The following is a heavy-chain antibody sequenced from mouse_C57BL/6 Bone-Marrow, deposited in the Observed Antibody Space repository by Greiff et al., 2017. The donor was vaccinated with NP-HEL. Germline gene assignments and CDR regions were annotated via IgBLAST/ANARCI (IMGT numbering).Heavy chain of an antibody. CDR1: GFTFSDYY. D-gene: IGHD2-12*01. CDR3: ARYSPLPYFDV. V-gene: IGHV5-16*01. Sequence: EVNLVESEGGLVQPGSSMKLSCTASGFTFSDYYMAWVRQVPEKGLEWVANINYDGSSTYYLDSLKSRFIISRDNAKNILYLQMSSLKSEDTATYYCARYSPLPYFDVWGTGTTVTVSS. J-gene: IGHJ1*03. CDR2: INYDGSST.